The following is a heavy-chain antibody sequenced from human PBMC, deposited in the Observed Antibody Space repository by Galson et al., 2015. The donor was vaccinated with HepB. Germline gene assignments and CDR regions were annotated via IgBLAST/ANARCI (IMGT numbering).Heavy chain of an antibody. J-gene: IGHJ4*02. V-gene: IGHV3-23*01. D-gene: IGHD3-10*01. CDR1: GFTFSSYA. CDR2: ISGSGGST. Sequence: SLRLSCAASGFTFSSYAMSWVRQAPGKGLEWVSAISGSGGSTYYADSVKGRFTISRDNSKNALYLQMNSLRAEDTAVYYCAKYAISLELLLWFGERGYFDYWGQGTLVTVSS. CDR3: AKYAISLELLLWFGERGYFDY.